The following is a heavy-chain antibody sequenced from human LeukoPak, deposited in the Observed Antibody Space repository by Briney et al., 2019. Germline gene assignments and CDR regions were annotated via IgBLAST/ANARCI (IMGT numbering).Heavy chain of an antibody. CDR2: ISSSSSYI. D-gene: IGHD3-3*01. CDR3: ARDQIRFLEWLPLDY. CDR1: GFTFSSYS. V-gene: IGHV3-21*01. Sequence: GGSLRLSCAASGFTFSSYSMSWVRQAPGKGLEWVSSISSSSSYIYYADSVKGRFTISRDNAKNSLYLQMNSLRAEDTAVCYCARDQIRFLEWLPLDYWGQGTLVTVSS. J-gene: IGHJ4*02.